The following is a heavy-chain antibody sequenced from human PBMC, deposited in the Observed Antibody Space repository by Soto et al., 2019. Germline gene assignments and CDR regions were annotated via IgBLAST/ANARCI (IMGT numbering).Heavy chain of an antibody. CDR2: IYYSGST. D-gene: IGHD5-12*01. CDR1: GGSISSDDYY. CDR3: ARETGGRGGYNLYSVVY. J-gene: IGHJ4*02. V-gene: IGHV4-30-4*01. Sequence: QVQLQESGPGLVKPSQTLSLTCTVSGGSISSDDYYWSWIRQPPGKALEWIGYIYYSGSTDYNPYLKSRVTISVDTSKNQFSLKLTSVTAADTAVSYCARETGGRGGYNLYSVVYWGQGALVTVSS.